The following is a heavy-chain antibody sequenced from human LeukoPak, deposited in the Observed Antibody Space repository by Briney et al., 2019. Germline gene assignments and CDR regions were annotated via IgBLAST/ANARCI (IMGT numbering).Heavy chain of an antibody. J-gene: IGHJ6*03. D-gene: IGHD3-22*01. CDR3: ARGPDSSGYYSPYYYMDI. Sequence: SETLSLTCTVSGGSISSYYWSWIRQPAGKGLEWIGRIYTSGSTNYNPSLKSRVTMSVDTSKNQFSLKLSSVTAADTAVYYCARGPDSSGYYSPYYYMDIWGKGTTVTVSS. V-gene: IGHV4-4*07. CDR2: IYTSGST. CDR1: GGSISSYY.